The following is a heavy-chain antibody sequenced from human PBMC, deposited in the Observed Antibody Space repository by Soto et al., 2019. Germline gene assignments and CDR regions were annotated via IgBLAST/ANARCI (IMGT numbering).Heavy chain of an antibody. Sequence: GGSLRLSCAASGFTFSSYGMHWVRQAPGKGLEWVAVISYDGSNKYYADSVKGRFTISRDNSKNTLYLQMNSLRAEDTAVYYCAIDGPRFGVVILYYYYYMDVWGKGTTVTVSS. CDR2: ISYDGSNK. CDR3: AIDGPRFGVVILYYYYYMDV. D-gene: IGHD3-3*01. V-gene: IGHV3-30*03. CDR1: GFTFSSYG. J-gene: IGHJ6*03.